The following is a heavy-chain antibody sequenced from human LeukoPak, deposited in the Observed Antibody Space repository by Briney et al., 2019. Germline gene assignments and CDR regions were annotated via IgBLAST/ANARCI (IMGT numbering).Heavy chain of an antibody. D-gene: IGHD5-24*01. J-gene: IGHJ4*02. V-gene: IGHV3-48*02. CDR2: ISDSGNAI. CDR1: GFTFSSYS. Sequence: GGSLRLSCAASGFTFSSYSMYWVRQAPGKGLQWVSYISDSGNAIFYADSVKGRFTMSRDNAKNSLYLQMNSLRDEDTAVYFCARGSTRDGYWWGQGTLVTVSS. CDR3: ARGSTRDGYW.